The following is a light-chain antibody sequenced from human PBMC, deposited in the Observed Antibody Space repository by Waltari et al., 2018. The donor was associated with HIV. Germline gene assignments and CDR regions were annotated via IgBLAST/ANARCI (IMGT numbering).Light chain of an antibody. CDR3: QSYDTSRQVV. CDR1: SGDIADKS. Sequence: NFLLTQPHSVSESPGKTVTISCTRSSGDIADKSLQWYQQRPGSAPNTGIYDNDRRPSGVPDRFSGSIDRSSNSASLTISGLQTEDEADYFCQSYDTSRQVVFGGGTRLTVL. CDR2: DND. V-gene: IGLV6-57*03. J-gene: IGLJ3*02.